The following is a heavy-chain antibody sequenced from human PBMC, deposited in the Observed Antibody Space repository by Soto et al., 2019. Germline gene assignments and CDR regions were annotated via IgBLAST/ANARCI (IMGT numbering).Heavy chain of an antibody. CDR3: AIRLYCSGGSCYRNWFDP. V-gene: IGHV1-69*13. J-gene: IGHJ5*02. CDR1: GGTFSSYA. CDR2: IIPIFGTA. Sequence: EASVKVSCKASGGTFSSYAISWVRQAPGQGLEWMGGIIPIFGTANYAQKFQGRVTITADESTSTAYMELSSLRSEDTAVYYCAIRLYCSGGSCYRNWFDPWGQGTLVTVSS. D-gene: IGHD2-15*01.